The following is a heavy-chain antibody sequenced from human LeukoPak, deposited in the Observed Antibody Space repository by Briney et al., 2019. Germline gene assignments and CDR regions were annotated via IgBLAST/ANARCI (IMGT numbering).Heavy chain of an antibody. J-gene: IGHJ3*02. Sequence: SETLSLTCTVSGGSISSGSYYWSWIRQPAGKGLEWIGRIYTSGSTNYNPSLKSRVTISVDTSKNQFSLKLSSVTAADTAVYYCARGVTVTTSDAFDIWGQGTMVTVSS. CDR2: IYTSGST. CDR3: ARGVTVTTSDAFDI. V-gene: IGHV4-61*02. D-gene: IGHD4-17*01. CDR1: GGSISSGSYY.